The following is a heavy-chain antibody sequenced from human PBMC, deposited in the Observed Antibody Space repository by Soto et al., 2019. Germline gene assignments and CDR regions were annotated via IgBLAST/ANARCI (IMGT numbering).Heavy chain of an antibody. CDR2: ISSSSSYI. D-gene: IGHD6-19*01. CDR3: ARDMVPSSIAVSTDI. J-gene: IGHJ3*02. Sequence: GGSLRLSCAAAGFTFSSYGMNWVRQAPGKGLEWVSSISSSSSYIYYADSVKGRFTISRDNAKNSLYLQMNSLRAEDTAVYYCARDMVPSSIAVSTDIWGQGTMVTVSS. V-gene: IGHV3-21*01. CDR1: GFTFSSYG.